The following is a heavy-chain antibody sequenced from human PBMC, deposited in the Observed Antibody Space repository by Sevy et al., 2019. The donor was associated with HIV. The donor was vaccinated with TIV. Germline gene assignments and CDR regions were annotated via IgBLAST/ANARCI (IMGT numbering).Heavy chain of an antibody. V-gene: IGHV3-21*01. CDR3: VRENLYGVITFGEGIDY. Sequence: GGSLRLSCAASGFTFSSYSMNWVRQAPGKGLEWVSSISSSSSYIYYADSVKGRFTISRDNAKNSLYLQMNSLRAEDTAVYYCVRENLYGVITFGEGIDYWGQGTLVTVSS. CDR2: ISSSSSYI. CDR1: GFTFSSYS. J-gene: IGHJ4*02. D-gene: IGHD3-16*01.